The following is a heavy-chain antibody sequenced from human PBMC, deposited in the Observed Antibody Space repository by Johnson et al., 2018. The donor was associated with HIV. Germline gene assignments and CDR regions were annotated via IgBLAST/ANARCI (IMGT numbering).Heavy chain of an antibody. CDR1: GFTFSSYG. V-gene: IGHV3-30*02. D-gene: IGHD2-8*02. Sequence: QVLLVESGGGVVQPGGSLRLSCAASGFTFSSYGMHWVRQAPGKGLEWVAFIRYDGSNKYYADSVKGRFTISRDNSKNTLYLQMNSLRADDTAVYYCARDEEVMYAMGAFAIWGQGTMVTVSS. J-gene: IGHJ3*02. CDR2: IRYDGSNK. CDR3: ARDEEVMYAMGAFAI.